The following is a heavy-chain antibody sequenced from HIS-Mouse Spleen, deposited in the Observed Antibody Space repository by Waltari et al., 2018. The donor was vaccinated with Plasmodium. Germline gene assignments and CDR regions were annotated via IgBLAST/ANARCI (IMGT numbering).Heavy chain of an antibody. D-gene: IGHD3-3*01. CDR1: GGSISSYY. CDR3: ARHSYYDFWSGYSAEYFQH. CDR2: IYYSGSP. J-gene: IGHJ1*01. V-gene: IGHV4-59*08. Sequence: QVQLQESGPGLVKPSETLSLTCTVSGGSISSYYWSWIRQPPGKGLEWIGYIYYSGSPNYKPSLKSRVTISVDTSKNQFSLKRSSVTAADTAVYYCARHSYYDFWSGYSAEYFQHWGQGTLVTVSS.